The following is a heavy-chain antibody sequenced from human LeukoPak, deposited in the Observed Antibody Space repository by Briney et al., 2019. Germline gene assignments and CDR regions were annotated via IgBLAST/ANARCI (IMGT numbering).Heavy chain of an antibody. D-gene: IGHD1-1*01. Sequence: GGSLRLSCAASGFTFSTYAMSWVRQAPGKGLEWVSAVSGSGGSSYHADSVRGRFTISRDNSKNTLYLQMNSLRAEDTAVYYCAKERTSEGYFDYWGQGTLVTVSS. J-gene: IGHJ4*02. CDR1: GFTFSTYA. CDR3: AKERTSEGYFDY. CDR2: VSGSGGSS. V-gene: IGHV3-23*01.